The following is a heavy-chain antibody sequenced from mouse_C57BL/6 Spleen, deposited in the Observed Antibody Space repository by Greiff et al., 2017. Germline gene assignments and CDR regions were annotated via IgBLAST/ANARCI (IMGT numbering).Heavy chain of an antibody. CDR2: INPNYGTT. V-gene: IGHV1-39*01. CDR3: ARKTTGLYAMDY. CDR1: GYSFTDYN. J-gene: IGHJ4*01. D-gene: IGHD1-1*01. Sequence: EVKLMESGPELVKPGASVKISCKASGYSFTDYNMNWVKQSTGKSLEWIGVINPNYGTTSYNQKFKGKATLTVDQSSSTAYLQLNSLTSEDSAVYYCARKTTGLYAMDYWGQGTSVTVSS.